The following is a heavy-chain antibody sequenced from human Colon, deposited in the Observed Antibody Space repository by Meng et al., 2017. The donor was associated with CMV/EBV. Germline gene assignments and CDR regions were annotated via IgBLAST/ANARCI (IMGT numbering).Heavy chain of an antibody. CDR3: ARGIVVVPAAMGGYFDD. Sequence: EVQLVESGGGRVKPGGSLRLSCAASGFTFSSYSINWVRQAPGKGLEWVASISGSGNYIFYADAVQGRFTISRDNAKNSLYLEMNSLRADDTAVYYCARGIVVVPAAMGGYFDDWGPGTLVTVS. CDR2: ISGSGNYI. V-gene: IGHV3-21*01. D-gene: IGHD2-2*01. CDR1: GFTFSSYS. J-gene: IGHJ4*02.